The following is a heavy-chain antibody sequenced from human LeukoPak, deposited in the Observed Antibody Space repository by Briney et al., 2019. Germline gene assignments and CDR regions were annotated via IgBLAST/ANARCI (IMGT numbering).Heavy chain of an antibody. CDR2: ITGSGGST. D-gene: IGHD3-22*01. CDR1: GFTFTTYA. CDR3: AKLMVDYYDSSGYDY. J-gene: IGHJ4*02. V-gene: IGHV3-23*01. Sequence: GGSLRLSCGASGFTFTTYAMTWVRQAPGKGLEWVSSITGSGGSTYYGDSVKGRFTISRDNSKNTLYLQMNSLRAEDTAVYYCAKLMVDYYDSSGYDYWGQGTLVTVSS.